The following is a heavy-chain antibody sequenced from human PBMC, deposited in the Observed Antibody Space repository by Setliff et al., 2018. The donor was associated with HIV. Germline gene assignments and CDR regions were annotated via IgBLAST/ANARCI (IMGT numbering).Heavy chain of an antibody. D-gene: IGHD6-13*01. J-gene: IGHJ6*02. CDR1: GFTVSTNY. V-gene: IGHV3-53*05. Sequence: GGSLRLSCAASGFTVSTNYMSWVRQAPGKGLEWVSIIYTGGSTYYADSVKGRFTISRDNSKNTLFLQMNSLRPGDTAVYYCARDCRVGWVFTYGMDVWGQGTLVTVSS. CDR3: ARDCRVGWVFTYGMDV. CDR2: IYTGGST.